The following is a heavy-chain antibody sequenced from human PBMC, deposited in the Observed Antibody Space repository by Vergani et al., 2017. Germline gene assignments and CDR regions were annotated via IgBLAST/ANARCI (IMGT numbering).Heavy chain of an antibody. J-gene: IGHJ4*02. V-gene: IGHV1-3*01. CDR2: INAGNGNT. CDR3: ARAPCIAAAGTRGYFDY. Sequence: QVQLVQSGAEVKKPGASVKVSCKASGYTFTSYAMHWVRQAPGQRLEWMGWINAGNGNTKYSQKFQGRVTITRDTSASTAYMELSSLRSEDTAVYYCARAPCIAAAGTRGYFDYWGQGTLVTVSS. CDR1: GYTFTSYA. D-gene: IGHD6-13*01.